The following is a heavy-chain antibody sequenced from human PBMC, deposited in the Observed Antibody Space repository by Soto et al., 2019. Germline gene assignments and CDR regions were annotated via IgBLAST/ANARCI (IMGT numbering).Heavy chain of an antibody. V-gene: IGHV1-2*04. CDR3: ARDGRYRNWSYYFDY. D-gene: IGHD4-4*01. J-gene: IGHJ4*02. CDR1: GYTFTGYY. CDR2: INPNSGGT. Sequence: ASVKVSCKASGYTFTGYYMHWVRQAPGQGLEWMGWINPNSGGTNYAQKFQGWVTMTRDTSISTAYMELSRLKSDDTAVYYCARDGRYRNWSYYFDYWGQGSLVTSP.